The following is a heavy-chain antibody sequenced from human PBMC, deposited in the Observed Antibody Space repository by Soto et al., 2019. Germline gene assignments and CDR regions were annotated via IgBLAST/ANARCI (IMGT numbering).Heavy chain of an antibody. CDR2: SYYSGST. CDR1: GGSVSSGSYY. J-gene: IGHJ6*03. Sequence: SETLSLTCTVSGGSVSSGSYYWSWIRQPPGKGLEWIGYSYYSGSTNYNPSLKSRVTISVDTSKNQVSQKLSSVTAADTAVYYCARVRILRGTYYYYYMDVWGKGTTVTVSS. CDR3: ARVRILRGTYYYYYMDV. V-gene: IGHV4-61*01. D-gene: IGHD3-3*01.